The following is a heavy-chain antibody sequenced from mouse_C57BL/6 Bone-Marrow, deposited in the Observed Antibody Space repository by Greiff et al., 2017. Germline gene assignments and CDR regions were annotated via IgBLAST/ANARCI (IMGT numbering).Heavy chain of an antibody. Sequence: QVQLQQSGPGLVAPSQSLSITCTVSGFSLTSYGVDWVRQSPGKGLEWLGVIWGVGSTNYNSALKSRLSISKDNSKSQVFLKMNSLQTDDTAMYYGARNWDSYAMDYWGQGTSVTVSS. J-gene: IGHJ4*01. D-gene: IGHD4-1*01. CDR1: GFSLTSYG. V-gene: IGHV2-6*01. CDR3: ARNWDSYAMDY. CDR2: IWGVGST.